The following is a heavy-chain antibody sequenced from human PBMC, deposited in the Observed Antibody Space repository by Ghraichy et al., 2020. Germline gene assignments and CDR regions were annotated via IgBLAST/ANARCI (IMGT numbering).Heavy chain of an antibody. CDR3: VSGYYYDSSGYDLLNY. Sequence: GASLRLSCSASGFTFSSYAMHWVRQAPGKGLEYVSAISSNGGSTYYADSVKGRFTISRDNSKNTLYLQMSSLRAEDTAVYYCVSGYYYDSSGYDLLNYWGQGTLVTVSS. V-gene: IGHV3-64D*06. J-gene: IGHJ4*02. CDR1: GFTFSSYA. CDR2: ISSNGGST. D-gene: IGHD3-22*01.